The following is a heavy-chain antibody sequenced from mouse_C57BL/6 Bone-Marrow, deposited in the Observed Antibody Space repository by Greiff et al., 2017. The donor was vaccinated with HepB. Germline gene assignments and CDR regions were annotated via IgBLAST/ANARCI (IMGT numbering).Heavy chain of an antibody. D-gene: IGHD2-4*01. CDR3: TTYYYDYDWFAY. CDR1: GFNIKDDY. CDR2: IDPENGDT. J-gene: IGHJ3*01. V-gene: IGHV14-4*01. Sequence: EVKLQESGAELVRPGASVKLSCTASGFNIKDDYMHWVKQRPEQGLEWIGWIDPENGDTEYASKFQGKATITADTSSNTAYLQLSSLTSEDTAVYYCTTYYYDYDWFAYWGQGTLVTASA.